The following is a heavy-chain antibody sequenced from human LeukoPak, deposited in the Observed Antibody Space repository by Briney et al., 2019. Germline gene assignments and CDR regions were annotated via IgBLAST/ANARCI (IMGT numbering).Heavy chain of an antibody. J-gene: IGHJ4*02. CDR1: GFTFSSYS. Sequence: GGSLRLSCAASGFTFSSYSLNWVRQAPGKGLEWVAFISSSSITIYYADSVKGRFTISRDNAEKSLYLQMNSLRAEDTAVYYCARDRGGSYSAIDYWGQGTLVTVSS. CDR3: ARDRGGSYSAIDY. V-gene: IGHV3-48*04. D-gene: IGHD2-15*01. CDR2: ISSSSITI.